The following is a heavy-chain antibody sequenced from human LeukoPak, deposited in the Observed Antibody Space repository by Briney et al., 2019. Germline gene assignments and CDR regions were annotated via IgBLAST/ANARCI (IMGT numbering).Heavy chain of an antibody. V-gene: IGHV5-51*01. D-gene: IGHD3-3*01. J-gene: IGHJ4*02. CDR3: ARHGGDFWSGYLFDY. CDR2: IYPGDSDT. CDR1: GYSLTSYW. Sequence: GESLKISCKGSGYSLTSYWIGWVRQMPGKGLEWMGIIYPGDSDTRYSPSFQGQVTISADKSISTAYLQWSSLKASDTAMYYCARHGGDFWSGYLFDYWGQGTLVTVSS.